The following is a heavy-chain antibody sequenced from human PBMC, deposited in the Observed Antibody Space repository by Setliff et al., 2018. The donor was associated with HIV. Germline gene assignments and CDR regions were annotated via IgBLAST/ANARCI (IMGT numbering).Heavy chain of an antibody. V-gene: IGHV1-69*10. CDR1: GGTFSSYA. Sequence: VASVKISCKASGGTFSSYAISWVRQAPGQGLEWMGGIIPILGIANYAQKFQGRVTMTTDTSTSTAYVELRSLRSDDTAVYYCARGGYVWGSYRYDYWGQGTLVTVSS. D-gene: IGHD3-16*02. CDR3: ARGGYVWGSYRYDY. CDR2: IIPILGIA. J-gene: IGHJ4*02.